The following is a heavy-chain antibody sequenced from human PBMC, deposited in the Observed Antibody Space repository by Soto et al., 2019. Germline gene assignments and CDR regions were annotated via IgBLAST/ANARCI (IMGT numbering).Heavy chain of an antibody. CDR1: GGSISSYF. Sequence: KPSETLSLTCTVSGGSISSYFYIWVRQPPGKGLEWIGSVYYTGTTDYNPSLKSRVTISVDTSKTQFSLNLRSVTAADTAVYYCARDGNYDFWSGYWSHLGYYGMDVWGQGTTVTVSS. D-gene: IGHD3-3*01. CDR2: VYYTGTT. J-gene: IGHJ6*02. V-gene: IGHV4-59*01. CDR3: ARDGNYDFWSGYWSHLGYYGMDV.